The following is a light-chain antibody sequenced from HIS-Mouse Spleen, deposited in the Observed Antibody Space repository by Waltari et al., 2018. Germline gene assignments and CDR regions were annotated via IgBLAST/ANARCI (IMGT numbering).Light chain of an antibody. Sequence: SSELTQDPAVSVALGQTVRITCQGDSLRRYYASWYQQKPGQAPVLVIYGKNNRPSGIPDRFSGSSSGNTASLTITGAQAEDEAEYYCNSRDSSGNHWVFGGGTKLTVL. CDR1: SLRRYY. CDR3: NSRDSSGNHWV. CDR2: GKN. V-gene: IGLV3-19*01. J-gene: IGLJ3*02.